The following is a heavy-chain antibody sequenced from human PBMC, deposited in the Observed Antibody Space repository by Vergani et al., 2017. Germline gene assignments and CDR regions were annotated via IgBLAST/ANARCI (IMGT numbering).Heavy chain of an antibody. V-gene: IGHV3-23*01. CDR2: ISGSGGST. Sequence: EVQLLESGGGLVQPGGSLRLSCAASGFTFSSYAMSWVRQAPGKGLEWVSAISGSGGSTYYADSVKARFTISRDNSKNTLYLQMNSLRAEDTAVYYCARRGQICSGGSCYLANLADYYMDVWGKGTTVTVSS. J-gene: IGHJ6*03. CDR1: GFTFSSYA. CDR3: ARRGQICSGGSCYLANLADYYMDV. D-gene: IGHD2-15*01.